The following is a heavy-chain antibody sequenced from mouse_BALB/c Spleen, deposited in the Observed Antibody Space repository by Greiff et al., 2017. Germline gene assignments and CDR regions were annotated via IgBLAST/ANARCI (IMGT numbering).Heavy chain of an antibody. CDR1: GFTFSSYT. Sequence: EVMLVESGGGLVKPGGSLKLSCAASGFTFSSYTMSWVRQTPEKRLEWVATISSGGSYTYYPDSVKGRFTISRDNAKNTLYLQMSSLKSEDTAMYYCTRDNGRGYYCDYWGQGTTLTVSS. J-gene: IGHJ2*01. V-gene: IGHV5-6-4*01. CDR2: ISSGGSYT. CDR3: TRDNGRGYYCDY.